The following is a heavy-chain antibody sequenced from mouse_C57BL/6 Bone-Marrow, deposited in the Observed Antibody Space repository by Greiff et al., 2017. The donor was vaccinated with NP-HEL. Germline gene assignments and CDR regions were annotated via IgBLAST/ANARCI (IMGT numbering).Heavy chain of an antibody. D-gene: IGHD2-5*01. V-gene: IGHV1-26*01. Sequence: EVQLQQSGPELVKPGASVKISCKASGYTFTDYYMNWVKQSHGKSLEWIGDINPNNGGTSYNQKFKGKATLTVDKSSSTAYMELRSLTSEDSAVYYCARRSNIDYWGQGTTLTVSS. CDR1: GYTFTDYY. CDR3: ARRSNIDY. J-gene: IGHJ2*01. CDR2: INPNNGGT.